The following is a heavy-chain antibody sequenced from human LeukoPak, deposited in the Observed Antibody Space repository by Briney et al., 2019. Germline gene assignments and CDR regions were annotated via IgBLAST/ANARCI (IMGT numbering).Heavy chain of an antibody. V-gene: IGHV3-48*03. J-gene: IGHJ4*02. D-gene: IGHD6-19*01. CDR2: ISSSGSTI. CDR1: GLTFSSYE. CDR3: ARVGVAGFDY. Sequence: GGSLRLSCAASGLTFSSYEMNWVRQAPGKGLEWVSYISSSGSTIYYADSVKGRFTISRDNAKNSLYLQMNSLRAEDTAVYYCARVGVAGFDYWGQGTLVTVSS.